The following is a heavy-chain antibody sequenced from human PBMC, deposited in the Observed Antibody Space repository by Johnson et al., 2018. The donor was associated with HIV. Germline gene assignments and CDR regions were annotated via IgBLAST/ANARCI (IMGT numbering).Heavy chain of an antibody. V-gene: IGHV3-33*01. D-gene: IGHD1-26*01. Sequence: QVQLVESGGGVVQPGRSLRLSCTASGFTFSSYGLHWVRQAPGKGLEWVAVIWYDGSNKYYADSVKGRFTISRDNSKNTLYLQMNSLRPEDTAVYYCARESKWESRTPHACDSWGQGTMVTVSS. CDR1: GFTFSSYG. CDR2: IWYDGSNK. J-gene: IGHJ3*02. CDR3: ARESKWESRTPHACDS.